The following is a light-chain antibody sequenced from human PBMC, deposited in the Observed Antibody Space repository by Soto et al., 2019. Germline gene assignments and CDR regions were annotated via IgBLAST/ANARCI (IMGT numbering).Light chain of an antibody. CDR2: SNN. V-gene: IGLV1-44*01. CDR3: AAWDDSLNALV. Sequence: QSVLTQPPSASGTPGQRVTISCSGSSSNIGSNTVSWYQQVPGTAPKLLIYSNNQRPSGIPDRFSGSKSGTSASLATSGLQSEDVADYYCAAWDDSLNALVFGTGTKLTVL. CDR1: SSNIGSNT. J-gene: IGLJ1*01.